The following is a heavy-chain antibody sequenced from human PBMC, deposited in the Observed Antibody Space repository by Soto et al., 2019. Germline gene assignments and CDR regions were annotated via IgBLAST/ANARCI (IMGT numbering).Heavy chain of an antibody. Sequence: QVQLVQSGAEVKKPGASVKVSCKASGYTFTNYDINWVRQATGQGLEWVGWMTPISGDTGYAQNFQGRVTMTRDTPRSTAYLELSSLTSEDTAVYYCARYLYNTGSFDHWGQGTLVTVSS. D-gene: IGHD3-10*01. CDR3: ARYLYNTGSFDH. CDR1: GYTFTNYD. J-gene: IGHJ4*02. CDR2: MTPISGDT. V-gene: IGHV1-8*02.